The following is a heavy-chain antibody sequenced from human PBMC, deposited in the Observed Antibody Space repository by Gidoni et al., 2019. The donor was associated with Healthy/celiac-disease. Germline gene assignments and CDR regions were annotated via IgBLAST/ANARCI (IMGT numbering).Heavy chain of an antibody. CDR1: GSSFSSYW. J-gene: IGHJ6*02. V-gene: IGHV5-51*01. D-gene: IGHD6-19*01. Sequence: EVQLVQSGAEVKKPGASLKLSCKGSGSSFSSYWIRWVRQMPGKGLEWMGIIYPGDSDTRYSPSFQGQVTISADKSISTAYLKWSSLKASDTAMYYCARWIAVAATGEGHDYYDGMDGWGQGTTVTVSS. CDR3: ARWIAVAATGEGHDYYDGMDG. CDR2: IYPGDSDT.